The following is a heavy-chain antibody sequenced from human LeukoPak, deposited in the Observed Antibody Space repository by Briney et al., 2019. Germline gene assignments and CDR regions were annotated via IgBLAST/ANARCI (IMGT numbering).Heavy chain of an antibody. J-gene: IGHJ4*02. CDR3: ARGGDYGDLRYFDY. Sequence: SETLSPTCTVSGGSISSYYWSWIRQPPGKGLEWIGYIYYRGSTNYNPSLKSRVTFSVDTSKNQFSLKLNSVTAADTAVYYCARGGDYGDLRYFDYWGQGTLVTVSS. CDR1: GGSISSYY. D-gene: IGHD4-17*01. V-gene: IGHV4-59*01. CDR2: IYYRGST.